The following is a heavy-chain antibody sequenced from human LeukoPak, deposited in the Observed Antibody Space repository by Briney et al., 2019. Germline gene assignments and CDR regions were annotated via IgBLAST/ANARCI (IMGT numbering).Heavy chain of an antibody. CDR1: GGSFSGYY. D-gene: IGHD6-19*01. CDR3: ARPRKPLAVAGNWFDP. Sequence: PSETLSLTCAVYGGSFSGYYWSWIRQPPGKGLEWIGEINHSGSTNYNPSLKSRVTISVDTSKNQFSLKLSSVTAADTAVYYCARPRKPLAVAGNWFDPWGQGTLVTVSS. V-gene: IGHV4-34*01. J-gene: IGHJ5*02. CDR2: INHSGST.